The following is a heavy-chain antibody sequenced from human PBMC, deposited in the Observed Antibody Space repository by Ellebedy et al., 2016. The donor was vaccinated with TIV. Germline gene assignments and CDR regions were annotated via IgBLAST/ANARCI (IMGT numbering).Heavy chain of an antibody. V-gene: IGHV3-30-3*01. CDR2: VSYDGSIG. J-gene: IGHJ4*02. Sequence: GESLKISCAASGFTFXTYAIXWVRHPPGKGLQWVAIVSYDGSIGHYADSVKGRFTVSRDNSKNTLYLQMNSLTSEDTAVYYCAHDVTGYYYMDYWGQGTLVTVSS. CDR3: AHDVTGYYYMDY. CDR1: GFTFXTYA. D-gene: IGHD3-9*01.